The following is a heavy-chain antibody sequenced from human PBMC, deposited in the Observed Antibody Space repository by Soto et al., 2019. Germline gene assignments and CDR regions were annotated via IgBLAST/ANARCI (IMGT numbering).Heavy chain of an antibody. CDR2: IYPGDSDT. D-gene: IGHD1-26*01. CDR3: ARNRGPIDPNWFDP. CDR1: YS. Sequence: YSMVSVPQKNGKGLEWMGIIYPGDSDTRYSPSFQGQVTISADKSISTAYLQWSSLKASDTAMYYCARNRGPIDPNWFDPWGQGTLVTVSS. V-gene: IGHV5-51*01. J-gene: IGHJ5*02.